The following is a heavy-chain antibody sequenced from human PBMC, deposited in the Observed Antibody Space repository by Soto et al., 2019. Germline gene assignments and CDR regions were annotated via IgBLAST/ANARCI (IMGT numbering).Heavy chain of an antibody. Sequence: GGSLRLSCVVSGFSVSATSIFWVRQATGKGLEWVSLMHRGGSTDNADSVKGRFTTSRDKSKNTLYLQMNSLRAEDTAVYYCARDRFFVAAAGTSWGSYYYYYGMDVWGQGTTVTVSS. CDR3: ARDRFFVAAAGTSWGSYYYYYGMDV. J-gene: IGHJ6*02. CDR1: GFSVSATS. CDR2: MHRGGST. V-gene: IGHV3-53*05. D-gene: IGHD6-13*01.